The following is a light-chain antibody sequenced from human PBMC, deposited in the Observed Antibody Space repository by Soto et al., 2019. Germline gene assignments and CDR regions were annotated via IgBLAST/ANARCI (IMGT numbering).Light chain of an antibody. CDR2: GSS. CDR3: QQYGSSPQT. Sequence: EILLTQSPATLPVSPGERATLSCRASQSVGSNLAWFQQKPGQAPRLLIYGSSTRATGVPARFSGSGSGADFTLTISNLQSEDFAVYYCQQYGSSPQTFGQGTKVDI. V-gene: IGKV3-15*01. J-gene: IGKJ1*01. CDR1: QSVGSN.